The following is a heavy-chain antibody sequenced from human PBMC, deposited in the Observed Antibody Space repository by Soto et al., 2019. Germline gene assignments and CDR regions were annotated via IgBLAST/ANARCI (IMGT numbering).Heavy chain of an antibody. CDR2: ISCSGGST. V-gene: IGHV3-23*01. CDR3: AKGERHSSGWYVSPFDY. Sequence: EVQLLESGGGLVQPGGSLRLSCAASGFTFSSYAMSWVRQAPGKGLEWVAAISCSGGSTYYADSVKGRFTIYRDNYKNRLYLQMNSLRAEDTAVYYSAKGERHSSGWYVSPFDYWGQGTLVTPSS. CDR1: GFTFSSYA. D-gene: IGHD6-19*01. J-gene: IGHJ4*02.